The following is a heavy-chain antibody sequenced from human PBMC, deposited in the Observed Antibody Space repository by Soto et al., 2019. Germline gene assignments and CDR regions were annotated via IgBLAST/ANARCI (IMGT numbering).Heavy chain of an antibody. V-gene: IGHV1-18*04. J-gene: IGHJ3*02. CDR3: ARVGVVVVASGAFDI. CDR1: GYTFTSYG. D-gene: IGHD2-15*01. CDR2: ISAYNGNT. Sequence: GASVKVSCKASGYTFTSYGISWVRQAPGQGLEWMGWISAYNGNTNYAQKLQGRVTMTTDTSTSTAYMELRSLRSDDTAVYYCARVGVVVVASGAFDIWGQGTMVTVSS.